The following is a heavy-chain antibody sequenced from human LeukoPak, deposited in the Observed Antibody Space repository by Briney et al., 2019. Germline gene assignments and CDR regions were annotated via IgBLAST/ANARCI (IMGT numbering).Heavy chain of an antibody. CDR1: GFTFSSYW. CDR2: IKSDGSTT. D-gene: IGHD4-17*01. J-gene: IGHJ2*01. Sequence: PGGSLRLSCAASGFTFSSYWMHWVRQVPGKGLVWVSRIKSDGSTTTYADSVKGRFTISRDNAKNTLYLQMNSLRAEDTAVYYCARDQTYGDYWYFDLWGRGTPVTVSS. V-gene: IGHV3-74*01. CDR3: ARDQTYGDYWYFDL.